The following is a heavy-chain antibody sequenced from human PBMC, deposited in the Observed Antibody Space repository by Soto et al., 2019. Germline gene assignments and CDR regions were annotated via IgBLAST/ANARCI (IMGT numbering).Heavy chain of an antibody. D-gene: IGHD2-2*01. Sequence: QITLRESGPTLMKPTQTLTLTCSFSGFSLSTSGVGVGWIRRPPGKGLEWLAVIYWDDDKYYSVSLSNRLTVTRAASENQVVLTLAYLDPVDTATYFCAHTQGFCIRTSCSRDNWFDAWGQGILVSVSS. J-gene: IGHJ5*02. CDR3: AHTQGFCIRTSCSRDNWFDA. CDR1: GFSLSTSGVG. CDR2: IYWDDDK. V-gene: IGHV2-5*02.